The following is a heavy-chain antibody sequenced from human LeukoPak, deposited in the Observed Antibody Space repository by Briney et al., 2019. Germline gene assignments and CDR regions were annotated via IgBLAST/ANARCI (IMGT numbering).Heavy chain of an antibody. CDR1: GFTFSNHG. V-gene: IGHV3-23*01. CDR2: ISPSGDIT. D-gene: IGHD4-17*01. J-gene: IGHJ6*03. CDR3: AKSMTTVTSYYYYYYMDV. Sequence: GGSLRLSCAASGFTFSNHGMNWVRQAPGKGLEWVSGISPSGDITYYADSVKGRFTISRDNSKNTLYLQMNSLRAEDTAVYYCAKSMTTVTSYYYYYYMDVWGKGTTVTVSS.